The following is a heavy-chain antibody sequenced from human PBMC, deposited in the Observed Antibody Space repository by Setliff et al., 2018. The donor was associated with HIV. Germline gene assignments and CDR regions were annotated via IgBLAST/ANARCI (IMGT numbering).Heavy chain of an antibody. Sequence: GASVKVSCKASGYTFTDYYIHWVLQAPGQGLEWMGWIYPNTGRTQYAQNFQGRVTMTRETSVSTAYMELSRLTSDDTAVYYCATVDDVSQIYFDYWCQGTLVTVSS. D-gene: IGHD3-3*01. CDR2: IYPNTGRT. CDR3: ATVDDVSQIYFDY. J-gene: IGHJ4*02. CDR1: GYTFTDYY. V-gene: IGHV1-2*02.